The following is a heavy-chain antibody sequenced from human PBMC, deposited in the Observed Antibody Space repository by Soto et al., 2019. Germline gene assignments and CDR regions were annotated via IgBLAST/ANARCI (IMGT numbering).Heavy chain of an antibody. CDR2: IYHSGST. Sequence: ASETLSLTCAVSGGSISSGGYSWSWIRQPPGKGLEWIGYIYHSGSTYYNPSLKSRVTISVDRSKNQFSLKLSSVTAADTAVYYCARDQSLLGSSGYYYGAFDIWGQGTMVTVSS. V-gene: IGHV4-30-2*01. CDR1: GGSISSGGYS. CDR3: ARDQSLLGSSGYYYGAFDI. D-gene: IGHD3-22*01. J-gene: IGHJ3*02.